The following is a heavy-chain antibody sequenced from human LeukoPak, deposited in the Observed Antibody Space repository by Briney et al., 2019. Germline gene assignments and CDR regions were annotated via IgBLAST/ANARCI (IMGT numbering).Heavy chain of an antibody. Sequence: ASVKVSCKASGYTFTSYTMHWVHQAPGQGPEWMGWINGNSGGTKYAQKFEGRVTMTSDTSTSTVQMDLGTLRSDDTAVYYCARENIEQWPAFDYWGQGTPVTVSS. CDR2: INGNSGGT. D-gene: IGHD1/OR15-1a*01. V-gene: IGHV1-2*02. J-gene: IGHJ4*02. CDR3: ARENIEQWPAFDY. CDR1: GYTFTSYT.